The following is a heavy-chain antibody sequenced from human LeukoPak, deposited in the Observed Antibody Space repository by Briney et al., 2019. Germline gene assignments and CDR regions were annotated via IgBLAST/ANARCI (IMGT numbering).Heavy chain of an antibody. J-gene: IGHJ1*01. CDR3: ASDYGGDLQKPEYFQH. CDR2: IYYSGST. V-gene: IGHV4-39*07. D-gene: IGHD4-23*01. Sequence: SETLSLTCTVSGGSISSSSYYWGWIRQPPGKGLEWIVSIYYSGSTYYNPSLKSRVTISVDTSKNQFSLKLSSVTAADTAVYYCASDYGGDLQKPEYFQHWGQGTLVTVSS. CDR1: GGSISSSSYY.